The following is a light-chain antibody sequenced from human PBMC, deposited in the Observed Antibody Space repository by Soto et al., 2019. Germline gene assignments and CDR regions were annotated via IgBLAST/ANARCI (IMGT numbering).Light chain of an antibody. J-gene: IGLJ3*02. CDR1: SYNIGAGYN. CDR3: QSYDSSLSGGV. Sequence: QSVLTQPPSVSGAPGQRVTISCTGSSYNIGAGYNVHWYQQLPGTAPKLLSYGNSNRPSGVPDRFSGSKSGTSASLAINGLQAEDEADYYCQSYDSSLSGGVFGGGTKITV. CDR2: GNS. V-gene: IGLV1-40*01.